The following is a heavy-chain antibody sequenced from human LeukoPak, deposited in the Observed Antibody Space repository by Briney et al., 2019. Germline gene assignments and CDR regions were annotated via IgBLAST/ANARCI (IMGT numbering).Heavy chain of an antibody. CDR2: ISGDGGST. CDR3: AKDAENAMVHLGH. V-gene: IGHV3-23*01. CDR1: GFTFSSYA. Sequence: GGSLRLSCAASGFTFSSYAMSWVRQAPGKGLEWVSFISGDGGSTYYADSVKGRFTISRDNSKNTLYLQMNSLRAEDTAVYDFAKDAENAMVHLGHWGQGTLVTVSS. D-gene: IGHD3-10*01. J-gene: IGHJ4*02.